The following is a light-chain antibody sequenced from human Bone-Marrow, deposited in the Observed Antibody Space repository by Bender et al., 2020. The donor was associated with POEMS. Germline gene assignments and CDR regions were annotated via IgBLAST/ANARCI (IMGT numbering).Light chain of an antibody. V-gene: IGLV1-44*01. J-gene: IGLJ3*02. CDR1: NSNIGTNA. CDR2: SDN. CDR3: AAWDAGLSGRM. Sequence: QSVLTQPPSASGTPGQRVTISCSGSNSNIGTNAVNWYQQFPGTAPKLPLYSDNQRPSGVPDRFYAFKSGTSASLAISGLQSEDEADYYCAAWDAGLSGRMFGRASKLSVL.